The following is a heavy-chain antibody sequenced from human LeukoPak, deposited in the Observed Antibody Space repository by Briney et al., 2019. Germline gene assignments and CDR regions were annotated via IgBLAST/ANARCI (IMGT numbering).Heavy chain of an antibody. J-gene: IGHJ5*02. CDR2: IYTSGST. CDR3: ARQGWGILTGNNWFDP. D-gene: IGHD3-9*01. CDR1: GGSIRSCY. Sequence: PSETLSLTCTVSGGSIRSCYWSWIRQPAGKALEWIGRIYTSGSTNYNPSLKSRVTMSVDTSKNQFSLKLSSVTAADTAVYYCARQGWGILTGNNWFDPWGQGTLVTVSS. V-gene: IGHV4-4*07.